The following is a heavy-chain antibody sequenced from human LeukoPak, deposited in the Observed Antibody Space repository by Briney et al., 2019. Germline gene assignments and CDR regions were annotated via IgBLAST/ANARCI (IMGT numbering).Heavy chain of an antibody. CDR1: GFTVSSNY. J-gene: IGHJ1*01. V-gene: IGHV3-23*01. CDR3: ATLWGDYGSFSEYFQH. Sequence: GGSLRLSCAASGFTVSSNYMSWVRQAPGKGLEWVSAISGSGGSTYYADSVKGRFTISRDNSKNTLCLQMNSLRAEDTAVYYCATLWGDYGSFSEYFQHWGQGTLVTVSS. D-gene: IGHD4-17*01. CDR2: ISGSGGST.